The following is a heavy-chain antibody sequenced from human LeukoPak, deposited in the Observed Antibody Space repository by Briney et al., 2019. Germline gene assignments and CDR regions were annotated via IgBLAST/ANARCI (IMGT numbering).Heavy chain of an antibody. Sequence: SVKDSCKASGGTFSSYAISWVRQAPGQGLEWMGRIIPILGIANYAQKFQGRVTITADKSTSTAYMELSSLRSEDTAVYYCARGLNYYDSSGYYYSIDYWGQGTLVTVSS. D-gene: IGHD3-22*01. CDR1: GGTFSSYA. V-gene: IGHV1-69*04. J-gene: IGHJ4*02. CDR2: IIPILGIA. CDR3: ARGLNYYDSSGYYYSIDY.